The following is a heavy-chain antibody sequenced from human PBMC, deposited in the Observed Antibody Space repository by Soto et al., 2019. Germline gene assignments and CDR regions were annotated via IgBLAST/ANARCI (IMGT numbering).Heavy chain of an antibody. CDR3: ARSPLGYDYVRQTWREVGDSFDI. D-gene: IGHD3-16*01. CDR2: LIHVGST. V-gene: IGHV4-34*12. CDR1: GASLGGFH. J-gene: IGHJ3*02. Sequence: SETLSLTCAIYGASLGGFHWTWLRQAPGKGLEWIGELIHVGSTNYNPSLKGRVSFSLDTSKNQFSLHLMSVTAADTAVYYCARSPLGYDYVRQTWREVGDSFDIWGRGTLVTVSS.